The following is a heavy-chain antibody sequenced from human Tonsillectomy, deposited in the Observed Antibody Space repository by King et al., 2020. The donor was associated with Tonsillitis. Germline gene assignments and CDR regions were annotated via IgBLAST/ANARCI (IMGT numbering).Heavy chain of an antibody. CDR1: GFTFSNYW. Sequence: VQLVESGGGLVQPGGSLRLSCAASGFTFSNYWMSWVRQAPGKGLEWVANIKQDGSAKYFMDSVKGRFTISRDNAKKSLYLQMNSLRAEDTAVYYCATFQGSDWDPLGYWGEGTLVTVSS. D-gene: IGHD6-19*01. CDR2: IKQDGSAK. J-gene: IGHJ4*02. CDR3: ATFQGSDWDPLGY. V-gene: IGHV3-7*01.